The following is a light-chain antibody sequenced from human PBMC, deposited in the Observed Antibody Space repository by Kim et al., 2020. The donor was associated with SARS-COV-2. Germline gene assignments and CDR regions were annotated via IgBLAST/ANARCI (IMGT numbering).Light chain of an antibody. CDR3: QSWDSSTAV. CDR2: QDS. V-gene: IGLV3-1*01. Sequence: SYELTQPPSVSVSPGQTASITCSGDKLGDKYACWYQQKPGQSPVLVIYQDSKRPSGIPERFSGSNSGNTATLTISGTPAMVGADSYCQSWDSSTAVLGGG. J-gene: IGLJ2*01. CDR1: KLGDKY.